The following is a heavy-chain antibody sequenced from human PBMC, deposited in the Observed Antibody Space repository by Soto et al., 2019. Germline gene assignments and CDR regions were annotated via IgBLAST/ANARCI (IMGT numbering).Heavy chain of an antibody. CDR3: AKGPTKTSPRPDF. CDR1: GFTFSDYA. Sequence: GGSLRLSCAASGFTFSDYAMSWVRQAPGKGLQWVAVISGSGGNTFYADSVKGRFTISRDNSKNTLYLQVSSLRAEDTAVYYCAKGPTKTSPRPDFWGQGTLVTVSS. D-gene: IGHD1-1*01. V-gene: IGHV3-23*01. J-gene: IGHJ4*02. CDR2: ISGSGGNT.